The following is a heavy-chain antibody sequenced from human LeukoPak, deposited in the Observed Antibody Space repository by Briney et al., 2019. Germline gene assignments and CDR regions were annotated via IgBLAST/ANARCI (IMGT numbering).Heavy chain of an antibody. D-gene: IGHD6-6*01. V-gene: IGHV3-30-3*01. Sequence: GGSLRLSCAASGFTFSSYAMHWVRQAPGKGLEWVAVISYDGSNKYYADSVKGRFTISRDNSKNTLYLQMNSLRAEDTAVYYCARDLQAARPPLYYHYGMDVWGQGTTVTVSS. CDR3: ARDLQAARPPLYYHYGMDV. J-gene: IGHJ6*02. CDR2: ISYDGSNK. CDR1: GFTFSSYA.